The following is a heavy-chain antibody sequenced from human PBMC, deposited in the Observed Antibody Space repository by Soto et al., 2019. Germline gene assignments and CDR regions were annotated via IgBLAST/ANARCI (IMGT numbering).Heavy chain of an antibody. CDR2: INSDGSST. V-gene: IGHV3-74*01. CDR3: ARGPTSHDAFDI. CDR1: GFTFSSYW. J-gene: IGHJ3*02. Sequence: GGSLRLSCAASGFTFSSYWMHWVRQAPGKGLVWVSRINSDGSSTSYADSVKGRFTISRDNAKNTLYLQMNSLRAEYTAVYYCARGPTSHDAFDIWGQGTMVTVSS.